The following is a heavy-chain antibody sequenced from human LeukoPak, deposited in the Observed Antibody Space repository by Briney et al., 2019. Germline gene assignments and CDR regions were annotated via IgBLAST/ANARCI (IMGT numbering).Heavy chain of an antibody. Sequence: NPSETLSLTCAVYGGAFSGYYWSWIRQPPEKGLEWGGEINHSGSTNYNPSLNSRVTISVDTSKNQSSLKLSSVTAADTAVYYCARGRFGWAGRTNYYLDYWGQGTLVTVSS. CDR1: GGAFSGYY. D-gene: IGHD6-19*01. CDR2: INHSGST. J-gene: IGHJ4*02. V-gene: IGHV4-34*01. CDR3: ARGRFGWAGRTNYYLDY.